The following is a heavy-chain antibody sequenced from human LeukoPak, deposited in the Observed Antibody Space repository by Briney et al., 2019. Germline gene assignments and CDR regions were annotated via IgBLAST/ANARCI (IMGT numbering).Heavy chain of an antibody. D-gene: IGHD5-18*01. V-gene: IGHV3-21*01. CDR3: AAGWGEYSYDYDAFDI. CDR1: GFTFSTYS. CDR2: ISSSSSYI. Sequence: PGGSLRLSCAASGFTFSTYSMNWVRQAPGKGLEWVSSISSSSSYIYYADSVKGRFTISRDNAKNSLYLQMNSLRAEDTAVYYCAAGWGEYSYDYDAFDIWGQGTMVTVSS. J-gene: IGHJ3*02.